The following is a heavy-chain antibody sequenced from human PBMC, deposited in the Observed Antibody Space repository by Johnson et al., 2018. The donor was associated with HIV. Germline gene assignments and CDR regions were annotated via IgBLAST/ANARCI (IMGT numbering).Heavy chain of an antibody. CDR1: GFTFSRHA. V-gene: IGHV3-23*04. CDR3: ARESVALVAFDI. D-gene: IGHD6-13*01. J-gene: IGHJ3*02. CDR2: ISGSGGRT. Sequence: VQLVESGGGLVQPGGSLRLSCAASGFTFSRHAMSWVRQAPGKGLDWVSAISGSGGRTYYGDSVKGRFTISRDNSKNTLYLQMNSLRAEDTAVYYCARESVALVAFDIWGQGTMVTVSS.